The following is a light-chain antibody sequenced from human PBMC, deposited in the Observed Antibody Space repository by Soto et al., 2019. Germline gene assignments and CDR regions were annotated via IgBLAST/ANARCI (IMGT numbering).Light chain of an antibody. CDR3: QQYNNWTPT. CDR1: QSVTTN. J-gene: IGKJ1*01. Sequence: EIILTQCPATMSVSPGEGSTLSFSSSQSVTTNLACYLQKPGQAPRLLIYGASTRATGIPARFSGSGSGTEFTLTISSLQSEDFAVYYWQQYNNWTPTFGQGTKVDIQ. CDR2: GAS. V-gene: IGKV3-15*01.